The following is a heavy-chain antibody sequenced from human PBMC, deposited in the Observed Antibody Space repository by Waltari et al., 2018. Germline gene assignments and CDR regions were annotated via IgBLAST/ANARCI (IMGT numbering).Heavy chain of an antibody. CDR3: ARDVVRGVPVGGYNGLDV. Sequence: QVQLVESGGGVVQPGGSLRLSCAASGFALNNYGIYWVRQAPGKGRHGWALTWYEGSNIYNRDSVKGRFTITRDDSKNTLYLEMKSLRADDTAVYYCARDVVRGVPVGGYNGLDVWGQGTTVTVSS. D-gene: IGHD3-10*01. J-gene: IGHJ6*02. CDR2: TWYEGSNI. CDR1: GFALNNYG. V-gene: IGHV3-33*01.